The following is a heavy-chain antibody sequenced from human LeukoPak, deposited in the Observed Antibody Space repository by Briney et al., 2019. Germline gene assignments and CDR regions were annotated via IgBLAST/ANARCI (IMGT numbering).Heavy chain of an antibody. CDR2: INHSGST. J-gene: IGHJ5*02. D-gene: IGHD6-6*01. CDR1: GGSFSGYY. CDR3: ARRRVSSRPSPGVRFDP. Sequence: SETLSLTCAVYGGSFSGYYWSWIRQPPGKGLEWIGEINHSGSTNYNPSLKSRVTISVDTSKNQSSLKLSSVTAADTAVYYCARRRVSSRPSPGVRFDPWGQGTLVTVSS. V-gene: IGHV4-34*01.